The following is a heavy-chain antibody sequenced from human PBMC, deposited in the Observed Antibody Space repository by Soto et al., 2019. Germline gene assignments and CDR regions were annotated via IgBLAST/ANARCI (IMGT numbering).Heavy chain of an antibody. V-gene: IGHV3-23*01. CDR1: VFTFISYA. D-gene: IGHD6-13*01. CDR2: ITGSGGST. Sequence: HHGGSLGLSCESSVFTFISYAMSWGRQAPGKGLEWVSSITGSGGSTYYADSVKGRFTISRDNSKNTLYLQMNSLRAEDTAVYYCAKDRMGRSGRLAAAGAFDYWGQGTLVTVSS. J-gene: IGHJ4*02. CDR3: AKDRMGRSGRLAAAGAFDY.